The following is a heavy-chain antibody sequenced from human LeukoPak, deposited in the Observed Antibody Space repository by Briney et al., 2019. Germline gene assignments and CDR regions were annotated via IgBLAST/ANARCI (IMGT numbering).Heavy chain of an antibody. J-gene: IGHJ5*02. CDR1: GYTFTSYD. CDR3: ARSAAPHEVDWFDP. CDR2: MNPNSGNT. Sequence: ASVKVSCKASGYTFTSYDINWVRQATGQGLEWMGWMNPNSGNTGYAQKFQGRVTMTRNTSISTAYMELSSLRSEDTAVYYCARSAAPHEVDWFDPWGQGTLVTVSS. D-gene: IGHD6-6*01. V-gene: IGHV1-8*01.